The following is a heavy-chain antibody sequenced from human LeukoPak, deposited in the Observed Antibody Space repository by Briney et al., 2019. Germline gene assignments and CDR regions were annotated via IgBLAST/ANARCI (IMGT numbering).Heavy chain of an antibody. Sequence: GSLSLSCAASGFRFSNYGMNWVRPAPGKGLEWVSAISGSGHNTYYADSVKGRFTISRDNSKNTLYLQMNSLRAEDTAVFYCAKPDGDYVGQLDAFDIWGQGTMVTVSS. CDR1: GFRFSNYG. CDR2: ISGSGHNT. J-gene: IGHJ3*02. D-gene: IGHD4-17*01. CDR3: AKPDGDYVGQLDAFDI. V-gene: IGHV3-23*01.